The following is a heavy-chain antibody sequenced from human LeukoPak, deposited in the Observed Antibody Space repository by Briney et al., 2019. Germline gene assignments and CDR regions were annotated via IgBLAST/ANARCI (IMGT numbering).Heavy chain of an antibody. CDR1: GGSFRGYY. Sequence: SETLSLTCAVYGGSFRGYYWSWIRQPPGKGLEWIGEINHSGSTNYNPSLKSRVTISVDKSKNQFSLQLSSVTAADTAVYYGARDTGWFGESGLDYWGQGTLVTVSS. J-gene: IGHJ4*02. D-gene: IGHD3-10*01. V-gene: IGHV4-34*01. CDR2: INHSGST. CDR3: ARDTGWFGESGLDY.